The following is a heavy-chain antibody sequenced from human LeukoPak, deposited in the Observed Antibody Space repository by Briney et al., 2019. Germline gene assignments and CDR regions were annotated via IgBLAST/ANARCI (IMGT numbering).Heavy chain of an antibody. J-gene: IGHJ4*02. Sequence: SETLSLTCAVSVDSISSGYYWGWIRQAPGKGLEWIGSIYHSGSTHYNPSLKSRVTISVDTPKNQFSLKLSAVTAADTAVYYCARNGTSSYFDYWGQGTLVTVSS. CDR1: VDSISSGYY. D-gene: IGHD2-2*01. CDR3: ARNGTSSYFDY. CDR2: IYHSGST. V-gene: IGHV4-38-2*01.